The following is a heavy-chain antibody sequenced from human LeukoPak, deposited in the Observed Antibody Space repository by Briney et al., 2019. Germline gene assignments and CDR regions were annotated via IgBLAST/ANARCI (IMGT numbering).Heavy chain of an antibody. J-gene: IGHJ5*02. Sequence: QTGGSLRLSCAASGFTVRNNHMSWVRQAPGKGPEWVSVIDSRDNTYHADSVKGRFTISRHTSKNTLYLQMNSLRAEDTAVYYCARESTPLRGAFDPWGPGTLVTVSS. CDR2: IDSRDNT. CDR3: ARESTPLRGAFDP. V-gene: IGHV3-53*04. CDR1: GFTVRNNH. D-gene: IGHD5-24*01.